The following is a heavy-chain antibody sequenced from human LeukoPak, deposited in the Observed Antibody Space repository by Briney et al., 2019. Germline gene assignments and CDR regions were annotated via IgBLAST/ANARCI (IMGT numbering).Heavy chain of an antibody. CDR2: INSDGSST. J-gene: IGHJ5*02. D-gene: IGHD6-19*01. CDR1: GFTFSSYW. Sequence: GGSLRLSCAASGFTFSSYWMHWVRQAPGKGLVWVSRINSDGSSTSYADSVKGRFTISRDNAKNTLYLQMNSLRAEDTAVYYCARDVGIAVAGTGYNWFDPWGQGTLVTVSS. V-gene: IGHV3-74*01. CDR3: ARDVGIAVAGTGYNWFDP.